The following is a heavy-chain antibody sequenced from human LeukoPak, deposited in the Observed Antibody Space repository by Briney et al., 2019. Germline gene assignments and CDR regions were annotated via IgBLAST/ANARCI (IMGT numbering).Heavy chain of an antibody. CDR1: GGSMSSNTYY. J-gene: IGHJ4*02. Sequence: PSETLSLTCTVSGGSMSSNTYYWRWIRQPPGKGLEWIGTIYYSGSTYYNPSLKSRVTISADTSKNQFSLKLSSVTAADTAVYYCARVISGSGWYRGFDYWGQGTLVTVSS. CDR3: ARVISGSGWYRGFDY. CDR2: IYYSGST. D-gene: IGHD6-19*01. V-gene: IGHV4-39*01.